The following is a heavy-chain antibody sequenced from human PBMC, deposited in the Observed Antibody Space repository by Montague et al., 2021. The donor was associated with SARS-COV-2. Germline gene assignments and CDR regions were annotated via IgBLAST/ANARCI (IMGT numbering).Heavy chain of an antibody. J-gene: IGHJ4*02. D-gene: IGHD6-13*01. CDR1: GDSVSSKTAA. CDR2: TYYRSKWYY. CDR3: ARDPRYSLSWSFDY. Sequence: CAISGDSVSSKTAAWSWIRQSPSLDPEWLGGTYYRSKWYYDYAVSVKSRMTISPYTSKNQFSLHLSSVTPEDRAVYYCARDPRYSLSWSFDYWGQGTLVTVSS. V-gene: IGHV6-1*01.